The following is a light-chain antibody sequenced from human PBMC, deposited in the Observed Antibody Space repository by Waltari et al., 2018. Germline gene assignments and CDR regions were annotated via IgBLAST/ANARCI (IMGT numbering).Light chain of an antibody. V-gene: IGKV3-11*01. CDR2: DAS. CDR1: QSVSKD. CDR3: QQRRNWPSFT. J-gene: IGKJ3*01. Sequence: EIVLTQSPDTLSLSPGERATLSCRASQSVSKDLAWYQQKPGQAPRLLIHDASNRATGIPARFSGSGSGTDFTLAISSLEPEDLAVYYCQQRRNWPSFTFGPGTKVDIK.